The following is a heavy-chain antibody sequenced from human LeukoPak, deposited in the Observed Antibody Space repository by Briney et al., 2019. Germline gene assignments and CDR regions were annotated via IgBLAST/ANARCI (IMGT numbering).Heavy chain of an antibody. CDR2: INPSGGST. D-gene: IGHD3-22*01. CDR3: VRGVYYDSSVGAFDI. CDR1: GYTFTSYY. J-gene: IGHJ3*02. V-gene: IGHV1-46*01. Sequence: ASVKVSCKASGYTFTSYYMHWVRQAPGQGLEWMGIINPSGGSTTYAQKFQGRVTMTRDMSTSTVYMELSSLRSDDTAVYYCVRGVYYDSSVGAFDIWGQGTMVTVSS.